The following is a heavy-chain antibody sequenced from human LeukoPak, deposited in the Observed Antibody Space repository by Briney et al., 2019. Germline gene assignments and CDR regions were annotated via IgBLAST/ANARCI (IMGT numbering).Heavy chain of an antibody. D-gene: IGHD2-2*01. CDR3: AKAPPIVVVPASLDY. CDR1: GGSFSGYY. Sequence: SETLSLTCAVYGGSFSGYYWSWIRQPPGKGLEWIGEINHSGSTNYNPSLKSRVTISVDTSKNQFSLKLSSVTAADTAVYYCAKAPPIVVVPASLDYWGQGTLVTVSS. V-gene: IGHV4-34*01. J-gene: IGHJ4*02. CDR2: INHSGST.